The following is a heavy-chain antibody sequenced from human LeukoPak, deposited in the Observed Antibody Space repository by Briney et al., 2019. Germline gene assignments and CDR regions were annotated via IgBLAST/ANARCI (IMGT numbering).Heavy chain of an antibody. CDR2: IRYDGSLK. V-gene: IGHV3-30*02. CDR3: APEGETGDRDGYFDF. Sequence: PGGSLRLSCAASGFTFTNYAIHWVRQAPGKGLEWVAFIRYDGSLKYYLDSVKGRFTISRDNSKNTLYLQMDSLRAEDTAVYYCAPEGETGDRDGYFDFWGQGTLVTVSS. CDR1: GFTFTNYA. J-gene: IGHJ4*02. D-gene: IGHD2-21*02.